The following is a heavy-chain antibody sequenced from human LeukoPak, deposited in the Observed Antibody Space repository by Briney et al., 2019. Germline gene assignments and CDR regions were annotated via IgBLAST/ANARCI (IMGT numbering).Heavy chain of an antibody. CDR1: GGSFSGYY. V-gene: IGHV4-34*01. CDR3: TRGGVPGAYSIDY. Sequence: SETLSLTCAVYGGSFSGYYWSWIRQPPGKGLEWIGEINHSGSTNYNPSLKSRVTISVDKSKNQLSLKLTSVTASDTAVYYCTRGGVPGAYSIDYWGQGTLVTVSS. CDR2: INHSGST. J-gene: IGHJ4*02. D-gene: IGHD2-21*01.